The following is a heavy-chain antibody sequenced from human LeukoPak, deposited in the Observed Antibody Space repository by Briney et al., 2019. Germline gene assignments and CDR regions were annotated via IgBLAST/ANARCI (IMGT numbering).Heavy chain of an antibody. D-gene: IGHD3-22*01. CDR3: ARTYYYDSSGPYDAFDI. CDR1: GYTFTSYG. Sequence: ASVKVSCKASGYTFTSYGISWVRQAPGQGLEWMGWIGAYNGNTNYAQKLQGRVTMTTDTSTSTAYMELRSLRSDDTAVYYCARTYYYDSSGPYDAFDIWGQGTMVTVSS. J-gene: IGHJ3*02. CDR2: IGAYNGNT. V-gene: IGHV1-18*01.